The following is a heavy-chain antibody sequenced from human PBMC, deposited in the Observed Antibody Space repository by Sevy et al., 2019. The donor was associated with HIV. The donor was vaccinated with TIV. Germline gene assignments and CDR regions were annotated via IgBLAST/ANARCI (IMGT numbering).Heavy chain of an antibody. CDR2: MYHRGTT. D-gene: IGHD6-19*01. Sequence: SETLSLTCAVSGVSISSSNWWSWVRQPPGKGLEWIGDMYHRGTTNYNPSLKSRVTMSVDKSKNHFSLKLSSVTAADTAVYYCAAVTGTDILGYYFDYWGQGTLVTASS. V-gene: IGHV4-4*02. CDR1: GVSISSSNW. CDR3: AAVTGTDILGYYFDY. J-gene: IGHJ4*02.